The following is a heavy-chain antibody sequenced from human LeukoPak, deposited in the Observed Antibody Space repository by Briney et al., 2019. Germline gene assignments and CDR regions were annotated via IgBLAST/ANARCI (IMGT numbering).Heavy chain of an antibody. Sequence: GGSLRLSCAASGFTFSNYGIHWVRQAPGKGLEWVTSISSSSRYIYYADSVKGRFTISRDNAKNSLYLQMNSLRAEDTAVYYCARGKGQWLVDYWGRGTLVTVSS. D-gene: IGHD6-19*01. J-gene: IGHJ4*02. CDR2: ISSSSRYI. CDR3: ARGKGQWLVDY. CDR1: GFTFSNYG. V-gene: IGHV3-21*01.